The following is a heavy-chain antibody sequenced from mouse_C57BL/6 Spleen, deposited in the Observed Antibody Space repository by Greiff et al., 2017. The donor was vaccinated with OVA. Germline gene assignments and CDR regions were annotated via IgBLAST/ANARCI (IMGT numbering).Heavy chain of an antibody. CDR2: IYPGSGST. J-gene: IGHJ2*01. CDR3: ARGGYITTTYYFDY. Sequence: QVQLKQPGAELVKPGASVKMSCKASGYTFTSYWITWVKQRPGQGLEWIGDIYPGSGSTNYNEKFKSKATLTVDTSSSTAYMQLSSLTSEDSAVYYCARGGYITTTYYFDYWGQGTTLTVSS. CDR1: GYTFTSYW. D-gene: IGHD1-1*01. V-gene: IGHV1-55*01.